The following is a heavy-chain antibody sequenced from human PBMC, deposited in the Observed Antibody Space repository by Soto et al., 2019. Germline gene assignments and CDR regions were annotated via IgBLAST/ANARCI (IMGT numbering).Heavy chain of an antibody. CDR2: INAGNGNT. V-gene: IGHV1-3*01. J-gene: IGHJ3*02. CDR1: GYTFIRYA. CDR3: ARGGVYDFWSGYLTMVAFDI. D-gene: IGHD3-3*01. Sequence: ASVPVACQASGYTFIRYAMHWVRQAAGQRLEWKGWINAGNGNTKYEQKVQGRVTITRDTSASTADMELSSLRSEDTAVYYCARGGVYDFWSGYLTMVAFDIWGQGTMVTV.